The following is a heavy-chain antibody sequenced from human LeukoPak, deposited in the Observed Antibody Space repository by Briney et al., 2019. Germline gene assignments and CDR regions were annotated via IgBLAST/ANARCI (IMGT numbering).Heavy chain of an antibody. V-gene: IGHV3-49*04. CDR3: TRRYNYDSSGYYYVRDAFDI. CDR1: GFTFGDYV. J-gene: IGHJ3*02. Sequence: PGGSLRLSCTASGFTFGDYVMSWVRQAPGKRLEWVGFIRSKAYGGTTKNAASVKGRFTISRDDSRSIAYLQMNSLKTEDTAVYYCTRRYNYDSSGYYYVRDAFDIWGQGTMVTVSS. CDR2: IRSKAYGGTT. D-gene: IGHD3-22*01.